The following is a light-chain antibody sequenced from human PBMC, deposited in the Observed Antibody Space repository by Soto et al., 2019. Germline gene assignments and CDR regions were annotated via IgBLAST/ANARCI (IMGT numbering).Light chain of an antibody. CDR1: SSDVGAYNY. V-gene: IGLV2-8*01. CDR3: SSYAGSNSVI. Sequence: QSVLTQPPSASGSPGQSVTISCTGTSSDVGAYNYVSWYQQYPGKAPKLMIYEVSKRPSGVPDRFSGSKSGNTASLTVSGLQAEDEADYYCSSYAGSNSVIFGGGTKVTVL. CDR2: EVS. J-gene: IGLJ2*01.